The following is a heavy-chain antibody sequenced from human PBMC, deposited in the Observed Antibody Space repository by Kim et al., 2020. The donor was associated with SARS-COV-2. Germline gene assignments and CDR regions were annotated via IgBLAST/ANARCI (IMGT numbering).Heavy chain of an antibody. V-gene: IGHV3-64*01. CDR2: ISSNGGST. Sequence: GGSLRLSCAASGFTFSSYAMHWVRQAPGKGLEYVSAISSNGGSTYYANSVKGRFTISRDNSKNTLYLQMGSLRAEDMAVYYCASSRAGYYYMDVWGKGTTVTVSS. D-gene: IGHD6-13*01. J-gene: IGHJ6*03. CDR1: GFTFSSYA. CDR3: ASSRAGYYYMDV.